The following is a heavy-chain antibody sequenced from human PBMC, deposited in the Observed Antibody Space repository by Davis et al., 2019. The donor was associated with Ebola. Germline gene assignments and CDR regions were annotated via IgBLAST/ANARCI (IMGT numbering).Heavy chain of an antibody. CDR1: GFTFSGSA. CDR2: IRSKANSYAT. Sequence: GGSLRLSCAASGFTFSGSAMHWVRQASGKGLEWVGRIRSKANSYATAYAASVKGRFTISRDDSKNTAYLQMNSLKTEDTAVYYCTTDPQYYYGSGLFLWEYYYGMDVWGQGTTVTVSS. D-gene: IGHD3-10*01. V-gene: IGHV3-73*01. J-gene: IGHJ6*02. CDR3: TTDPQYYYGSGLFLWEYYYGMDV.